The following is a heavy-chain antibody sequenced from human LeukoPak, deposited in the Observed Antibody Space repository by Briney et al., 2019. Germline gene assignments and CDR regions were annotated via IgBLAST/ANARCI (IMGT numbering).Heavy chain of an antibody. V-gene: IGHV3-74*01. Sequence: GKSLRLSCAASGFTFSHSYMHWVRQAPGKGLVWVSRIDIDGGTGYADSVKGRFTISRDNAKNTVELQMNDLRAEDTALYYCARDMNYNLDFWGQGTLATVSS. CDR3: ARDMNYNLDF. CDR2: IDIDGGT. J-gene: IGHJ4*02. D-gene: IGHD1-1*01. CDR1: GFTFSHSY.